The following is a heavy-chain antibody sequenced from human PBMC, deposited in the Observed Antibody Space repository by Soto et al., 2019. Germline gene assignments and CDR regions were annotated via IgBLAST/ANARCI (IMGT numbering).Heavy chain of an antibody. CDR3: SSGVLGHCSTIRCPFAP. CDR1: GFTFGDYA. Sequence: PGRSLRLSCTTSGFTFGDYAVSWFRQAPGKGLEWVGFIRSKTYAGAPEYAASVKGRFTISRDDSKGSAYLQMNSLKTEDTAVYYCSSGVLGHCSTIRCPFAPWSQGTLVIVSS. J-gene: IGHJ5*02. D-gene: IGHD2-2*03. CDR2: IRSKTYAGAP. V-gene: IGHV3-49*03.